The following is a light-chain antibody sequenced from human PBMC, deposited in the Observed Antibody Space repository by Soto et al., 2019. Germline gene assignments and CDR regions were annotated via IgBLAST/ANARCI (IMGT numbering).Light chain of an antibody. J-gene: IGKJ2*01. V-gene: IGKV1-5*03. CDR2: KAS. CDR3: QEYNTYFHT. CDR1: QHINSW. Sequence: DIQMTQAPSTLSASVGDRVTITCRASQHINSWLAWYQQKPGKAPNLLIYKASSLESGVPPRFSGSGSGTEFTLTISSLQPDDFATYYCQEYNTYFHTFGQGTKLEIK.